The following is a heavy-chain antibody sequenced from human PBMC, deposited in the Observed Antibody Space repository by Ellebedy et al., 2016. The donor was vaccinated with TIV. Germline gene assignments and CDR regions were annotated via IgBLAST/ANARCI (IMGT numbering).Heavy chain of an antibody. V-gene: IGHV3-66*04. CDR1: GFTVSSNY. J-gene: IGHJ4*02. Sequence: GESLKISCAASGFTVSSNYMSWVRQAPGKGLEWVSVIYSGGATSYADSVKGRFTISRDNSKNTLYLQMNSLRAEDTAVYYWARLGVIAAAGASDYWGQGTLVIVSS. CDR3: ARLGVIAAAGASDY. CDR2: IYSGGAT. D-gene: IGHD6-13*01.